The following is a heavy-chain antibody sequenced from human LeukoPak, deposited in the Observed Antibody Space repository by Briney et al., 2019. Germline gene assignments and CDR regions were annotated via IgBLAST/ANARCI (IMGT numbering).Heavy chain of an antibody. J-gene: IGHJ4*02. D-gene: IGHD3-3*01. CDR3: AKYQPAKRLTIFGVIIPGDY. Sequence: GGSLRLSCAASGFTFSNYAMTWVRQAPGKGLEWVSAISGSGNRTFYADSVKGRFTISRDNSKNTLYLPMDILRAEDTAVYYCAKYQPAKRLTIFGVIIPGDYWGQGTLVSVSS. V-gene: IGHV3-23*01. CDR1: GFTFSNYA. CDR2: ISGSGNRT.